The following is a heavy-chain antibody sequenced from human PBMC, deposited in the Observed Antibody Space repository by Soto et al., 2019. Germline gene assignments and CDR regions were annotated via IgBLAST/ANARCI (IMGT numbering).Heavy chain of an antibody. V-gene: IGHV1-18*01. CDR3: ARESRGYEDY. CDR2: TSGNNDKK. CDR1: GYTFSTYG. Sequence: QVQLVQSEAEVTKPGASVKVSCKASGYTFSTYGISWVRQDPGQGLEWMGWTSGNNDKKNYSQKFKGRVTMTTDTSTNTAYLELRSLSTDDTALYYCARESRGYEDYWGQGTLVIVSS. D-gene: IGHD5-12*01. J-gene: IGHJ4*01.